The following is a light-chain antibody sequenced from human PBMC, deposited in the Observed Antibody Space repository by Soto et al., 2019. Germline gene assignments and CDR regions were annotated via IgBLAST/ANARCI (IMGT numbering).Light chain of an antibody. CDR2: DVS. CDR1: SSDVGGYNY. V-gene: IGLV2-14*01. CDR3: SSYPSSSTYVV. Sequence: QSALTQPASVSGSPGQSITISCTGTSSDVGGYNYVSWYQQHPGKAPKLMIYDVSNRPSGVSNRFSGSKSGNTASLTISGLQAEDEAYYYCSSYPSSSTYVVFGGGTKLTVL. J-gene: IGLJ2*01.